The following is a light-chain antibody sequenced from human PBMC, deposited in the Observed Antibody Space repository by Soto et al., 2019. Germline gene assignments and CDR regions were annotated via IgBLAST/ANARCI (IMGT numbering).Light chain of an antibody. CDR3: CSYAGSSTFYV. J-gene: IGLJ1*01. CDR1: SSDVGNYNL. Sequence: QSALTQPASVSGSPGQSITISCTGTSSDVGNYNLVSWYQQHPGKAPKLTIYEGSKRPSGVSNRFSGSKSGNTASLTISGLQAEDEADYYCCSYAGSSTFYVFGTGTKLTVL. V-gene: IGLV2-23*01. CDR2: EGS.